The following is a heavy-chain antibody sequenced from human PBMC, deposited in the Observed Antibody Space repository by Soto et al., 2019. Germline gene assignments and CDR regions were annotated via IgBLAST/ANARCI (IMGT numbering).Heavy chain of an antibody. D-gene: IGHD3-22*01. CDR1: GGTFSSYA. Sequence: SVKVSCKASGGTFSSYAISWVRQAPGQGLEWMGGIIPIFGTANYAQKFQGRVTITADESTSTAYMELSSLRSEDTAVYYCARVYYYDSSGSPDAFDIWGQGTIVTVSS. CDR3: ARVYYYDSSGSPDAFDI. V-gene: IGHV1-69*13. J-gene: IGHJ3*02. CDR2: IIPIFGTA.